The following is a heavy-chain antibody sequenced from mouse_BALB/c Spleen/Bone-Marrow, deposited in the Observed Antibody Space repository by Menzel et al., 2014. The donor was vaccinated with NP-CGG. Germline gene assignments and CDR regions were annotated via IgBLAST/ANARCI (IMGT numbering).Heavy chain of an antibody. J-gene: IGHJ1*01. CDR2: ISSGSSST. D-gene: IGHD1-1*01. V-gene: IGHV5-17*02. Sequence: EVKLVESGGGLVQPGGSRKLSCVASGLTFSSFGMHWVRQAPEKGLEWVAYISSGSSSTYYADTLKGRFTISRDNPKNTLFLQMTSLRSEDMAMYYCARGYYYGSSHYWYFDVWGAGTTVTVSS. CDR1: GLTFSSFG. CDR3: ARGYYYGSSHYWYFDV.